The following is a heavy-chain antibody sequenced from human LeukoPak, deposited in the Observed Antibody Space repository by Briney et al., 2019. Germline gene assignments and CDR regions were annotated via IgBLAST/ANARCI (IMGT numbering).Heavy chain of an antibody. CDR3: ARDETHFYGSGSSNWFDP. V-gene: IGHV4-59*12. CDR2: IYYSGTT. J-gene: IGHJ5*02. Sequence: PSETLSLTCSVSGGSISGYYWSWIRQPPGKGLEWIGYIYYSGTTIYNPSLKSRLTISLDTSKNQFSLNLSSVTAADAAVYYCARDETHFYGSGSSNWFDPWGQGILVTVSS. D-gene: IGHD3-10*01. CDR1: GGSISGYY.